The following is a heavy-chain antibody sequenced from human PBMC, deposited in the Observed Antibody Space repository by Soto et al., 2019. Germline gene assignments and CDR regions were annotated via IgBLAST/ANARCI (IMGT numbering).Heavy chain of an antibody. CDR2: IYSGGNT. CDR1: GFTVSSNY. Sequence: EVQLVESGGGLVQPGGSLRLSCAASGFTVSSNYMTWVRQAPGKGLEWVSVIYSGGNTYYADSVKGRFTISRDNSKNTLYLQMNSLRTEDTAVYYCASGPRDGYNFDYWGQGTLVTVSS. D-gene: IGHD5-12*01. V-gene: IGHV3-66*01. CDR3: ASGPRDGYNFDY. J-gene: IGHJ4*02.